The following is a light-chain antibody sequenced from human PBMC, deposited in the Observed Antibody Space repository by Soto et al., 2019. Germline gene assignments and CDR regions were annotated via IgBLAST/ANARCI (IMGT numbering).Light chain of an antibody. Sequence: VMTPSPATLSVSPGERATLSCRASQSVSSSYLAWYQQKPGQAPRLLIYGASSRATGIPDRFSGSGSGTDFTLTISRLEPEDFAVYLCQQYGGSSRTFGLGTKVDIK. V-gene: IGKV3-20*01. CDR2: GAS. CDR3: QQYGGSSRT. J-gene: IGKJ1*01. CDR1: QSVSSSY.